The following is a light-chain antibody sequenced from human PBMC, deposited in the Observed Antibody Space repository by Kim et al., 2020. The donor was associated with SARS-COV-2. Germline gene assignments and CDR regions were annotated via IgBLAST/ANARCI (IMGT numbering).Light chain of an antibody. CDR3: CSYAGSYTYV. Sequence: GQSVTISCTGTSSDVGGYNYVSWYQQHPGKAPKLMIYDVSKRPPGVPDRFSGSKSGNTASLTISGLQAEDEADYYCCSYAGSYTYVFGTGTKVTVL. V-gene: IGLV2-11*01. CDR1: SSDVGGYNY. CDR2: DVS. J-gene: IGLJ1*01.